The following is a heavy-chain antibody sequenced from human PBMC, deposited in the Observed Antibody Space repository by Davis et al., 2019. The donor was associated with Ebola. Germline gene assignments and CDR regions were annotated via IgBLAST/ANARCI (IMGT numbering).Heavy chain of an antibody. CDR2: LYSGGST. J-gene: IGHJ4*02. Sequence: GESLKISCTASGFTVSSSYMTWVRQAPEKGLEWVSVLYSGGSTKYTDSVKGRLTISRDDSKNTLYLQMNSLRAEETAVYYWARDSNYRFDFWGQGTLVTVSS. D-gene: IGHD4-11*01. CDR3: ARDSNYRFDF. CDR1: GFTVSSSY. V-gene: IGHV3-53*01.